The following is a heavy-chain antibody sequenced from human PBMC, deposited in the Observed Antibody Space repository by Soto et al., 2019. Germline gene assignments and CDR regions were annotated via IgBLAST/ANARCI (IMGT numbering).Heavy chain of an antibody. V-gene: IGHV3-7*01. CDR1: GFTCSRYW. CDR3: VSGWGTGD. Sequence: EVQVVESGGGLVQPGGSLKLSCATSGFTCSRYWMSWVRQAPGKGLEWVANIKQDGSERYYVDSVKGRLTISRDNAKNALYLQMNSLRAEDTAVYYCVSGWGTGDCGQGTLVTVSS. J-gene: IGHJ4*02. D-gene: IGHD2-8*02. CDR2: IKQDGSER.